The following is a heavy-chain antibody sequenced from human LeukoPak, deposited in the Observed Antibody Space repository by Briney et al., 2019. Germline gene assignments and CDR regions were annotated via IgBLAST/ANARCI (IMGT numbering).Heavy chain of an antibody. D-gene: IGHD3-22*01. V-gene: IGHV3-21*01. CDR1: GFTFSSYS. J-gene: IGHJ4*02. CDR2: ISSSSSYL. CDR3: ARGDYYDNNGYYLKAHDY. Sequence: PGGSLRLSCAASGFTFSSYSMNWVRQAPGKGLEWVSFISSSSSYLYYTDSVKGRFTISRDNAKNSLYLQMNSLRAEDTAVYYCARGDYYDNNGYYLKAHDYWGQGTLVTVSS.